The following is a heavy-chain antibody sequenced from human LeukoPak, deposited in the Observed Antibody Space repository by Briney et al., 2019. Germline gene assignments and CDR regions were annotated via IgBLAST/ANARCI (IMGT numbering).Heavy chain of an antibody. CDR3: ARGDIEGYSSGWAEFYYYGMDV. V-gene: IGHV1-2*04. CDR1: GYTFTGYC. D-gene: IGHD6-19*01. Sequence: ASVKVSCKASGYTFTGYCMHWVRQAPGQGLEWMGWINPSSGGTNYAQKFQGWVTMTRDTSISTAYMELSRLRSDDTAVYYCARGDIEGYSSGWAEFYYYGMDVWGQGTTVTVSS. CDR2: INPSSGGT. J-gene: IGHJ6*02.